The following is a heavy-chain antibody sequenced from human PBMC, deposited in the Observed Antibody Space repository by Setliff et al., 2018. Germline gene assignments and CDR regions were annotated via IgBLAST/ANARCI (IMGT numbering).Heavy chain of an antibody. CDR1: GGSISSSSYY. D-gene: IGHD3-22*01. J-gene: IGHJ4*02. CDR3: ARYNYYDSSGYFLTFDY. Sequence: SETLSLTCTVSGGSISSSSYYWGWIRQPPGKGLEWIGSIYYRGSTYYNPSLKSRVTISVDTSKNQFSLKLSSVTAADTAVYYCARYNYYDSSGYFLTFDYWGQGTLVTVSS. V-gene: IGHV4-39*01. CDR2: IYYRGST.